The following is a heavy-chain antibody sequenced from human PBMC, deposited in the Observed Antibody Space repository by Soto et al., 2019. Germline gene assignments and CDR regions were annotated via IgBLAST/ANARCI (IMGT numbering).Heavy chain of an antibody. CDR2: IIPIFGTA. D-gene: IGHD5-18*01. V-gene: IGHV1-69*01. J-gene: IGHJ6*02. CDR3: ARATGDLVRTASYYYYGMDV. Sequence: QVQLVQSGAEVKKPGSSVKVSCKASGGTFSSYAISWVRQAPGQGLEWMGGIIPIFGTANYAQKFQGRVTITADESTSTAYMELSSLRSEDTAVYYCARATGDLVRTASYYYYGMDVWGQGTTVTVSS. CDR1: GGTFSSYA.